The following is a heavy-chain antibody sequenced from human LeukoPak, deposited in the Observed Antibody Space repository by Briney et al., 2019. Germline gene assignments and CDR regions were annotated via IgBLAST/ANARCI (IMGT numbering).Heavy chain of an antibody. Sequence: ASVKVSCKASGYTFTSYDFNWVRQAPGQGLEWMGRINPSSGVTHYAQKFQDSVTLTRDTSISTAYLEVNTLRSDDTAVYYCTTRGGESSPLRYWGQGTLVTVSS. CDR2: INPSSGVT. CDR1: GYTFTSYD. V-gene: IGHV1-2*06. D-gene: IGHD3-10*01. J-gene: IGHJ4*02. CDR3: TTRGGESSPLRY.